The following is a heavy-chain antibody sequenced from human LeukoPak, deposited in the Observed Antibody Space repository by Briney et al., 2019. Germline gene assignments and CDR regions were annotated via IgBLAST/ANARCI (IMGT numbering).Heavy chain of an antibody. J-gene: IGHJ4*02. Sequence: ASVKVSCKASGYTFTSYYMHWVRQAPGRGLEWMGWINPNSGGTNYAQKFQGRVTMTRDTSISTAYMELSSLRSEDTAVYYCARAYSSSWYDYWGQGTLVTVSS. D-gene: IGHD6-13*01. CDR1: GYTFTSYY. CDR3: ARAYSSSWYDY. CDR2: INPNSGGT. V-gene: IGHV1-2*02.